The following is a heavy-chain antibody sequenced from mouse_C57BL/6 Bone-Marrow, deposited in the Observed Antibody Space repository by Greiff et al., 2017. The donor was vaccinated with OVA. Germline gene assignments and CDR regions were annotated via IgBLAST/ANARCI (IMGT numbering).Heavy chain of an antibody. V-gene: IGHV7-3*01. D-gene: IGHD4-1*01. Sequence: EVKVVESGGGLVQPGGSLSLSCAASGFTFTDYYMSWVRQPPGKALEWLGFIRNKANGYTTEYSASVKGRFTISRDNSQSILYLQMNALRAEDSATYYGARYLTGTGYAMDYWGQGTSVTVSS. CDR2: IRNKANGYTT. CDR1: GFTFTDYY. J-gene: IGHJ4*01. CDR3: ARYLTGTGYAMDY.